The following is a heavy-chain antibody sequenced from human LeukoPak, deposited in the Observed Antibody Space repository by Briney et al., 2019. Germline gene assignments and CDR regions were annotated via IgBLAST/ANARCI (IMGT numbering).Heavy chain of an antibody. Sequence: GGTLRLSCAASGFTFSTYAMSWVRQAPGKGLEWVSAIGGSGGSTYYADSVKGRFSISRDDSKNTLYLQMNSLRAEDTAVYYCAKFTRTLVRGALVNWGQGTLVTVSS. CDR3: AKFTRTLVRGALVN. D-gene: IGHD3-10*01. CDR2: IGGSGGST. J-gene: IGHJ4*02. V-gene: IGHV3-23*01. CDR1: GFTFSTYA.